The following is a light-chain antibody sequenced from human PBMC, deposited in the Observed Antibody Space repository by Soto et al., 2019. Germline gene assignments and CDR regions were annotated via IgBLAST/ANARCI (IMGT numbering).Light chain of an antibody. CDR3: QQSYSTPIT. CDR1: QSINTY. Sequence: QMTQSPASLSASVGDRVTITCRASQSINTYLNWYQQKPGKAPKLLIYAASNLQSGVPSRFSGSGSGTDFTLTISSLQPEDFATYYCQQSYSTPITFGQGTRLEI. CDR2: AAS. J-gene: IGKJ5*01. V-gene: IGKV1-39*01.